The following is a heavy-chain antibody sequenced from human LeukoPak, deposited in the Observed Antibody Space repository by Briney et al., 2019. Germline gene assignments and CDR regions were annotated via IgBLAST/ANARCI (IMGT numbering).Heavy chain of an antibody. V-gene: IGHV1-69*13. J-gene: IGHJ5*02. D-gene: IGHD2-2*01. CDR3: ARVVTPRYCSSPSCYWKGWFDP. Sequence: SVKVSCKASGGNLSRYAISWVRQAPGQGLEWMGGIIPIFGTANYAQKFQGRVTITADESASTAYMELRSLRSDDTAVYNCARVVTPRYCSSPSCYWKGWFDPWGQGTLVTVSS. CDR2: IIPIFGTA. CDR1: GGNLSRYA.